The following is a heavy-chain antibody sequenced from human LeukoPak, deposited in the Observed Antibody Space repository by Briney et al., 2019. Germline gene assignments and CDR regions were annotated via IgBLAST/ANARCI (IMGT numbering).Heavy chain of an antibody. J-gene: IGHJ3*01. CDR3: TKRQFGGGR. D-gene: IGHD2-15*01. CDR1: GFSFSSHA. V-gene: IGHV3-23*01. CDR2: ISGNGGST. Sequence: GGSLRLSCAASGFSFSSHAMRWVRQAPGKGLEWVSGISGNGGSTYYADSVKGRFTISRDNSKNTLYLQMNTLRGEDTAVYYCTKRQFGGGRWGQGTMVTVSS.